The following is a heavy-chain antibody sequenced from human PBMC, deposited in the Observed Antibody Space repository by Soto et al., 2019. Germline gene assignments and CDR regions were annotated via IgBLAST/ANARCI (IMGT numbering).Heavy chain of an antibody. CDR2: IIPIFGTA. J-gene: IGHJ5*02. Sequence: SVKVSCKASGGTFSSYAISWVRQAPGQGLEWMGGIIPIFGTANYAQKFQGRVTITADKSTSTAYMELSSLRSEDTAVYYCARPRMATVTYNWFDPWGQGTLVTVS. CDR1: GGTFSSYA. V-gene: IGHV1-69*06. D-gene: IGHD4-4*01. CDR3: ARPRMATVTYNWFDP.